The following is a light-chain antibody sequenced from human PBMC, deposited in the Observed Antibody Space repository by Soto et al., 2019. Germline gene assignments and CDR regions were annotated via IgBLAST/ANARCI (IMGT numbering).Light chain of an antibody. Sequence: EIVLTQSPATLSLSPGERATLSCRASQSVSSYLAWYQQKPGQAPRLLIYDASNRATGIPARFSGSGSGTDFTLTINSLEPEDFAVDYCQQRSDWPTFGQGTKVEIK. J-gene: IGKJ1*01. CDR3: QQRSDWPT. CDR1: QSVSSY. V-gene: IGKV3-11*01. CDR2: DAS.